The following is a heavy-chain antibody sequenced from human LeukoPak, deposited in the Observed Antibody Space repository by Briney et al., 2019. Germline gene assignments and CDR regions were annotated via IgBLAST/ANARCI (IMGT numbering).Heavy chain of an antibody. D-gene: IGHD3-22*01. CDR3: ARVSDSSGGAFDI. CDR1: GFTFSNYW. Sequence: GGSLRLSCAASGFTFSNYWMSWVRQVPGKGLEWLANIKVDGSETYYVDSLKGRFTISRDNAKNSLYLQMNSLRAEDTALYYCARVSDSSGGAFDIWGQGTMVTVSS. CDR2: IKVDGSET. J-gene: IGHJ3*02. V-gene: IGHV3-7*03.